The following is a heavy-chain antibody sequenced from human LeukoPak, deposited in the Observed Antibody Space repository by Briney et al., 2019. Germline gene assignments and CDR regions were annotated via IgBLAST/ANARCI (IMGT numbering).Heavy chain of an antibody. D-gene: IGHD6-19*01. CDR2: INHSGST. Sequence: SETLSLTCAVSGGSFDGYYWSWIRQPPGKGLEWIGEINHSGSTNYNPSLKSRVTISVDTSKNQFSLKLSSVTAADTAVYYCASIRVAGTYYYYYMDVWGKGTTVTVSS. V-gene: IGHV4-34*01. CDR1: GGSFDGYY. J-gene: IGHJ6*03. CDR3: ASIRVAGTYYYYYMDV.